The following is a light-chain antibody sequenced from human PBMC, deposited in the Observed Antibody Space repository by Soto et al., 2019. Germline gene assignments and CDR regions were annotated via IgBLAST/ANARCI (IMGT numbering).Light chain of an antibody. CDR1: QSVDKF. CDR3: QQRKNWPPIT. Sequence: VVMTQSPATLSVSPGETATLSCRASQSVDKFLAWYQQRPGQPPRLLIFDASNRATGVPVRFSGSGSGTVFTLTIGSLEPEDSAVYYCQQRKNWPPITFGQGTRLEIK. J-gene: IGKJ5*01. CDR2: DAS. V-gene: IGKV3-11*01.